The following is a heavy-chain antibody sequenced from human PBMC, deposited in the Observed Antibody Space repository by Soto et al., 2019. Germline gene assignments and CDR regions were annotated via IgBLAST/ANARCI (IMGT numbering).Heavy chain of an antibody. CDR3: ARLGVAVAGTWAEDY. J-gene: IGHJ4*02. CDR1: GGSISSSNW. V-gene: IGHV4-4*02. Sequence: QVQLQESGPGLVKPSGTLSLTCAVSGGSISSSNWWSWVRQPPGKGLEWIGGIYHRGSTNYNPSLKSRVTISVDKSKNQFSLKLSSVTAADTAVYYCARLGVAVAGTWAEDYWGQGTLVTVSS. D-gene: IGHD6-19*01. CDR2: IYHRGST.